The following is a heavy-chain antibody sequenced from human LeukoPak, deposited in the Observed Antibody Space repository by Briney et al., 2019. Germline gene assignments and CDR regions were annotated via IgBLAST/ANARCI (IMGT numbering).Heavy chain of an antibody. CDR3: AGLRIAARPSYYYGMNV. D-gene: IGHD6-6*01. J-gene: IGHJ6*02. Sequence: PSETLSLTCTVSGSFISSYYWSWIRQPPGKGLEWIGYIYYSGSTNYNPSLKSRVTISVDTSKNQFSLKLSSVTAADMAVYYCAGLRIAARPSYYYGMNVWGQGTTVTVSS. CDR2: IYYSGST. CDR1: GSFISSYY. V-gene: IGHV4-59*01.